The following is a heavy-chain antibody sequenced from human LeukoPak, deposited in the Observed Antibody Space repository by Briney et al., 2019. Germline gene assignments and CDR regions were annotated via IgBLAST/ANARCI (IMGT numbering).Heavy chain of an antibody. CDR2: ISYDGSNK. J-gene: IGHJ4*02. CDR3: ARDPYSGYDIPSFDY. CDR1: GFTFSSYA. V-gene: IGHV3-30-3*01. Sequence: PGGSLRLSCAASGFTFSSYAMHWVRQAPGKGLEWVAVISYDGSNKYYADSVKGRFTISRDNSKNTLYLQMNSLRAEDTAVYYCARDPYSGYDIPSFDYWGQGTLVTVSS. D-gene: IGHD5-12*01.